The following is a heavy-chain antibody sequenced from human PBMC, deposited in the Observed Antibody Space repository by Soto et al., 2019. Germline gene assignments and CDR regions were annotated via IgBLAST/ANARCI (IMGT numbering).Heavy chain of an antibody. J-gene: IGHJ4*02. Sequence: QVQLVESGGGVVQPGRSLRLSCAASGFTFSSNGMHWVRQAPGKGLEWVAVMSNDGSHTSYADSAKGRFTISRDNSKNTLYLQMNSLRAEDSGIYYCTKGFSSSSTCYIIDYWGQGALVTVSS. CDR3: TKGFSSSSTCYIIDY. CDR1: GFTFSSNG. CDR2: MSNDGSHT. D-gene: IGHD2-2*01. V-gene: IGHV3-30*18.